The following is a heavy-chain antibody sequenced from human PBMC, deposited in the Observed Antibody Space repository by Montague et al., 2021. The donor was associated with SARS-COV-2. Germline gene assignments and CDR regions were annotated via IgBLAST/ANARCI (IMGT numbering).Heavy chain of an antibody. CDR1: GFTFSSYA. Sequence: SLRLSGAASGFTFSSYAMHWVRQAPGKGLEWVALISYDGSNKYYADSVKGRFTISRDNSKNTLYLQMNSLRAEDTAVYYCARDSGSSFDPWGQGTLVTVSS. CDR2: ISYDGSNK. CDR3: ARDSGSSFDP. V-gene: IGHV3-30*04. J-gene: IGHJ5*02. D-gene: IGHD1-26*01.